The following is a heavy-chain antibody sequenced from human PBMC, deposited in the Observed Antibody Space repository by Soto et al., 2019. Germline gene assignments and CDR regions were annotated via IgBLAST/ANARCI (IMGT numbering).Heavy chain of an antibody. CDR2: IYYSGST. J-gene: IGHJ4*02. CDR3: ARKDSGYYDY. CDR1: GGSISSGGYY. V-gene: IGHV4-31*03. D-gene: IGHD3-22*01. Sequence: PSETLSLTCTVSGGSISSGGYYWSWIRQHPGKGLEWIGYIYYSGSTYYNPSLKSRVTISVDTSKNQFSLKLSSVTAADTAVYYCARKDSGYYDYWGQGTLVTVSS.